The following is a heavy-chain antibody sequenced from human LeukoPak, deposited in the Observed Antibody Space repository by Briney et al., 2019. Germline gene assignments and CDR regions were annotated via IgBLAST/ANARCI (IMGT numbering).Heavy chain of an antibody. Sequence: GGSLRLSCTASGFIFSHHWMTWVLQAPGKGLEWVANIKEDGSEKDYVDSVKGRFTISRDNGKNSLYLQMNSLRGEDTAVYYCARLNWNYADYWGQGTLVTVSA. CDR1: GFIFSHHW. D-gene: IGHD3-3*01. CDR3: ARLNWNYADY. V-gene: IGHV3-7*01. J-gene: IGHJ4*02. CDR2: IKEDGSEK.